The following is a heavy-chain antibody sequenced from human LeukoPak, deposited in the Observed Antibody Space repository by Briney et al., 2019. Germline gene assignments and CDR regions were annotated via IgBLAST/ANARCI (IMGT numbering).Heavy chain of an antibody. V-gene: IGHV3-30*02. J-gene: IGHJ4*02. CDR3: AKDRETYDFWSGQSLDY. Sequence: PGGSLRLSCAASGFTFSSYAMSWVRQAPGKGLEWVAFIRYDGSNKYYADSVKGRFTISRDNSKNTLYLQMNSLRAEDTAVYYCAKDRETYDFWSGQSLDYWGQGTLVTVSS. CDR2: IRYDGSNK. CDR1: GFTFSSYA. D-gene: IGHD3-3*01.